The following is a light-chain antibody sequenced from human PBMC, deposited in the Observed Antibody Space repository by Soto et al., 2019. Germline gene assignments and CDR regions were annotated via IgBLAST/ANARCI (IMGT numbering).Light chain of an antibody. V-gene: IGKV3-20*01. CDR1: QSISSSY. CDR3: QQYYSSPWT. Sequence: EIVLTQSPGTLSLSPGERATLSCRASQSISSSYLAWYQQKPGQAPRLLIYGASSRATGTPDRFSGSGSGTDFTLTISRLEPEDFPVYYCQQYYSSPWTFGLGTKVDIK. CDR2: GAS. J-gene: IGKJ1*01.